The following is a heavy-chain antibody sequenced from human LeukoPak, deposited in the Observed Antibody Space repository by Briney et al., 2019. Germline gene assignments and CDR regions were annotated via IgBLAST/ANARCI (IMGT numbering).Heavy chain of an antibody. J-gene: IGHJ4*02. V-gene: IGHV3-30*18. Sequence: PGRSLRLSCAASGFTFSSYAMHWVRQAPGKGLEWVAVISYDGSDKYYADSVKGRFTISRSKSENTLYLQMNSLRAEDTAVYYCAKDTAMAHFDYWGQGTLVTVSS. CDR1: GFTFSSYA. CDR2: ISYDGSDK. CDR3: AKDTAMAHFDY. D-gene: IGHD5-18*01.